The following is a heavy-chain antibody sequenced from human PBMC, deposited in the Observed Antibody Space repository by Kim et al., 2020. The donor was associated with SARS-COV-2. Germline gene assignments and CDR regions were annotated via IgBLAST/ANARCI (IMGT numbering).Heavy chain of an antibody. D-gene: IGHD3-10*01. CDR3: ARGLEGHRALGESC. J-gene: IGHJ4*02. CDR1: GYAFTNFG. V-gene: IGHV7-4-1*01. CDR2: INPNTGNP. Sequence: ASVKVSCKASGYAFTNFGINWVRQVPGQGLEWMGGINPNTGNPTYAPGFTGRFVFYLDTSVNTAYLQISSLRAEDTAMYYCARGLEGHRALGESCWGQGTLVTVSS.